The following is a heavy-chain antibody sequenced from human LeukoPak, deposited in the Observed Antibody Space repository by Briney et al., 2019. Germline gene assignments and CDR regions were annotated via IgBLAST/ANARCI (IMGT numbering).Heavy chain of an antibody. V-gene: IGHV3-30*18. J-gene: IGHJ4*02. D-gene: IGHD3-10*01. CDR2: IPYDGSNK. Sequence: QPGGSLRLSCAASGFTFSSYGMHWVRQAPGKGLEWVAVIPYDGSNKYYADSVKGRFTISRDNSKNTLYLQMNSLRAEDTAVYYCAKVRGVRGVRTPIDYWGQGTLVTVSS. CDR3: AKVRGVRGVRTPIDY. CDR1: GFTFSSYG.